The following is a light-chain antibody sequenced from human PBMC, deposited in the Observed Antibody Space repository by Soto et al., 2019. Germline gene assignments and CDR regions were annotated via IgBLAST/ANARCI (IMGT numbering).Light chain of an antibody. J-gene: IGKJ1*01. CDR3: QQYGSSPPT. CDR1: QSVSSSY. CDR2: GAS. Sequence: EIVLTQSPGTLSLSPGERATLSCRASQSVSSSYLAWHQQKPGQAPRLLIYGASSRPTGIPDRFSGSGSGTDFTLAISRLEPEDFAVYYCQQYGSSPPTFGQGTKVEI. V-gene: IGKV3-20*01.